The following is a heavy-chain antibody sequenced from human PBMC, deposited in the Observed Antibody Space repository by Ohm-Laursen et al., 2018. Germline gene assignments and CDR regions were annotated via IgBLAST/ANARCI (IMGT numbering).Heavy chain of an antibody. D-gene: IGHD1-26*01. V-gene: IGHV4-59*10. Sequence: SDTLSLTCAVYGGSFSNHYWSWIRQPAGKGLEWIGRIYTSGSTNYNPSLKSRVTMSVDTSKNQFSLKLSSVTAADTAVYYCARSGSYYDYWGQGTLVTVSS. CDR1: GGSFSNHY. CDR2: IYTSGST. J-gene: IGHJ4*02. CDR3: ARSGSYYDY.